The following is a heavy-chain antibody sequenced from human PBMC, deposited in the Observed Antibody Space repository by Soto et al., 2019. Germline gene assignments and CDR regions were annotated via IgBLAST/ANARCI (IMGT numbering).Heavy chain of an antibody. J-gene: IGHJ4*02. CDR1: GFSFSTFA. CDR2: ISASGDTT. D-gene: IGHD3-22*01. V-gene: IGHV3-23*01. CDR3: AAQATGYFVTFDF. Sequence: EVQLLESGGGLVQPGGSLRLSCAASGFSFSTFAVSWVRQAPGKGLEWVSSISASGDTTHYADSMRGRFTISRDNSRNTLHLQMSSLTAEDTAIYSCAAQATGYFVTFDFWGRGTMVTVSS.